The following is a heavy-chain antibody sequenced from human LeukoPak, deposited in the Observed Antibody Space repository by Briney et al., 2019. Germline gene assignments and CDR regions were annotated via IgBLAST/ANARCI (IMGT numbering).Heavy chain of an antibody. CDR2: VTSGSSHI. D-gene: IGHD1-26*01. CDR1: GFTFSRYS. Sequence: PGGSLRLSCADSGFTFSRYSMNWVRQAPGKGLEWVSSVTSGSSHIFYADSVKGRFTISRDNAKNSLYLQMNSLRAEDTAVYYCARGGAGATRDDTFDIWGQGTMVTVSS. CDR3: ARGGAGATRDDTFDI. J-gene: IGHJ3*02. V-gene: IGHV3-21*01.